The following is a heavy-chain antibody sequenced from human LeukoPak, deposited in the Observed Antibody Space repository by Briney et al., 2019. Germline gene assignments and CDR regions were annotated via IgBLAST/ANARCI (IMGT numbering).Heavy chain of an antibody. CDR2: ISYLSSHV. CDR3: GRAFPPLRTSSAGDL. V-gene: IGHV3-21*01. Sequence: GGSLRLSCSASGFTFSDYDMNWVRPAPGKGLEWVSSISYLSSHVYYGDLVKGRFSISRDNAKNSLYLQMNSLGAEDTAIYYCGRAFPPLRTSSAGDLWGQGILVTVSS. J-gene: IGHJ4*02. CDR1: GFTFSDYD. D-gene: IGHD3-16*01.